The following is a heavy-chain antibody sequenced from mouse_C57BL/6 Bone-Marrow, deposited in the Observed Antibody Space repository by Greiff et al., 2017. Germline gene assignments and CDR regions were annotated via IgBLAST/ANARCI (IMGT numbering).Heavy chain of an antibody. CDR2: ISSGSSTI. CDR3: ANPYDGFSWFAY. J-gene: IGHJ3*01. V-gene: IGHV5-17*01. D-gene: IGHD2-3*01. Sequence: EVMLVESGGGLVKPGGSLKLSCAASGFTFSDYGMHWVRQAPEKGLEWVAYISSGSSTIYYAATVKGRFTISRDNAKNTMVLQMTSLRSEDTARYYGANPYDGFSWFAYWGQGTLVTVSA. CDR1: GFTFSDYG.